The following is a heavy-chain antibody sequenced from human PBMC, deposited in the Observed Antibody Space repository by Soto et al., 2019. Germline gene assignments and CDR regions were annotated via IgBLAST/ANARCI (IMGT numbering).Heavy chain of an antibody. Sequence: GGSLRLSCAASGFTFSSYAMSWVRQAPGKGLEWVSSISGSGGSTYYADSVKGRFIISRDNSKSTLYLQMNSLRAEDTAVYYCATGTFNFDSRGKCTIVTVSS. CDR1: GFTFSSYA. CDR3: ATGTFNFDS. CDR2: ISGSGGST. V-gene: IGHV3-23*01. J-gene: IGHJ4*02.